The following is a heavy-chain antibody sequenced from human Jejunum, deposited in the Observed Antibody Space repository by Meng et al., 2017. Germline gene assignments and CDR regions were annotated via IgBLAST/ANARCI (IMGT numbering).Heavy chain of an antibody. J-gene: IGHJ4*02. D-gene: IGHD1-1*01. CDR2: IWSNGINK. CDR3: AARNEGFDC. CDR1: GFTFSTYA. Sequence: GESLKISCAASGFTFSTYAMHWVRQAPGKGLEWVAVIWSNGINKYYADSVKGRFTISRDNSKNTLYVQMNSLRAEDTALYYCAARNEGFDCWGQGTLVTVSS. V-gene: IGHV3-33*01.